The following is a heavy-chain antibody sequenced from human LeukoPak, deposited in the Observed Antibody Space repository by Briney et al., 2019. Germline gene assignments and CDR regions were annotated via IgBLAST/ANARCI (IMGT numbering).Heavy chain of an antibody. CDR3: ARVGYYESSGYYEY. V-gene: IGHV1-2*06. CDR1: GYTLTDY. CDR2: INPNSGGT. D-gene: IGHD3-22*01. Sequence: ASVKVSCKASGYTLTDYMYWVRQAPGQGLEWMGRINPNSGGTNYAQKFQGRVTMTRDTSISTVYMELSRLRSDDTAVYYCARVGYYESSGYYEYWGQGTLVTVSS. J-gene: IGHJ4*02.